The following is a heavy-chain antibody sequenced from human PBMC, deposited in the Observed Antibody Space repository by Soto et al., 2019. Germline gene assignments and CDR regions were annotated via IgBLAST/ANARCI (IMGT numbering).Heavy chain of an antibody. D-gene: IGHD5-12*01. J-gene: IGHJ4*02. V-gene: IGHV6-1*01. CDR2: TYYGSKWYT. Sequence: PSQTLSLTCDISGDSVSSKNAAWSWIRQSPSRGLEWLGRTYYGSKWYTDYAGSLKSRMTINADTSKNQFSLQLNSVTPEHTAIYYCARAYSAYDSNFDFWGQGTLVTVSS. CDR1: GDSVSSKNAA. CDR3: ARAYSAYDSNFDF.